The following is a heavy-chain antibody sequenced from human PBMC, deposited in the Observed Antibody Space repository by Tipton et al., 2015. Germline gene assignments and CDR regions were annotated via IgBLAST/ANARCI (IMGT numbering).Heavy chain of an antibody. V-gene: IGHV4-61*01. D-gene: IGHD5-24*01. CDR1: GGSVSTSNYY. Sequence: TLSLTCTVSGGSVSTSNYYWGWIRQSPGKGLEWIGYISYSGSTHYNPSLKRRVTISLDTSKNQFSLTLNSVTAAGTAVYYCARDLEHGMDVWGQGTTVTVSS. CDR3: ARDLEHGMDV. J-gene: IGHJ6*02. CDR2: ISYSGST.